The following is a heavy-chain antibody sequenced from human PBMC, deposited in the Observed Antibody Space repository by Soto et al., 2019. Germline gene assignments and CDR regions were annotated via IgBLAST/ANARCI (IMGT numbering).Heavy chain of an antibody. Sequence: ASVKVSCKASGYTFTGYGISWVRQAPGQGLEWMGWISAYNGNTNYAQKLQGRVTMTTDTSTSTAYMELRSLRSDDTAVYYCARDCGGDCYSHYYYGMDVWGQGTTVTVSS. CDR2: ISAYNGNT. D-gene: IGHD2-21*02. CDR3: ARDCGGDCYSHYYYGMDV. V-gene: IGHV1-18*01. CDR1: GYTFTGYG. J-gene: IGHJ6*02.